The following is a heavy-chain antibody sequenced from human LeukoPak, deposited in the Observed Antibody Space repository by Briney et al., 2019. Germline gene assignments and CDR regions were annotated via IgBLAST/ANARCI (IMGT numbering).Heavy chain of an antibody. V-gene: IGHV3-23*01. D-gene: IGHD3-10*01. J-gene: IGHJ3*02. CDR1: GFTFSSYA. CDR2: ISSSGGST. CDR3: AKCLYGSGNRISLWYAFDI. Sequence: PGGSLRLSCAASGFTFSSYAMSWVRQAPGKGLEWVSAISSSGGSTYYADSVKGRFTISRDNSKNTLYLQMNSLRAEDTAVYYCAKCLYGSGNRISLWYAFDIWGQGTMVTVSS.